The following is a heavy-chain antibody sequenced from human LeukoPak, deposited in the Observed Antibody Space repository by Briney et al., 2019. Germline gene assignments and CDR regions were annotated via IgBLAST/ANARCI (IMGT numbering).Heavy chain of an antibody. Sequence: SETLSLTCTVSGGSVRSGSYYWSWIRQPPGKGLEWIGYIYYSGSTNYNPSLKSRVTISVDTSKNQFSLKLSSVTAADTAVYYCARTFGSGDLDYWGQGTLVTVSS. CDR2: IYYSGST. CDR1: GGSVRSGSYY. V-gene: IGHV4-61*01. D-gene: IGHD4-17*01. CDR3: ARTFGSGDLDY. J-gene: IGHJ4*02.